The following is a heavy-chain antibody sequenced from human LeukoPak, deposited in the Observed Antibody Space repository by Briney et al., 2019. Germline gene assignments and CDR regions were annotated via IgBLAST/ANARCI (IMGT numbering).Heavy chain of an antibody. CDR3: AEAPKYSSGWFYFDY. V-gene: IGHV3-23*01. D-gene: IGHD6-19*01. CDR1: GFTFSSYA. J-gene: IGHJ4*02. Sequence: GGSLRLSCAASGFTFSSYAMSWVRQAPGKGLEWVSAISGSGGSTYYADSVKGRFTISRDNSKNTLYLQMNSLRAEDTAVYYCAEAPKYSSGWFYFDYWGQGTLVTVSS. CDR2: ISGSGGST.